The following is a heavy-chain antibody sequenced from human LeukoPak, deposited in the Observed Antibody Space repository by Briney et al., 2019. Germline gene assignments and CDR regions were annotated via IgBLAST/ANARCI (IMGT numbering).Heavy chain of an antibody. CDR1: GFTFSSYA. CDR2: ISGSGGST. CDR3: AKTNIVVEPAAIRGSVDYFDY. D-gene: IGHD2-2*02. Sequence: GGSLRLSCAASGFTFSSYAMSWVRQAPGKGLEWVSAISGSGGSTYYADSVKGRFTISRDNSKNTLYLQMNSLRTEDTAVYYCAKTNIVVEPAAIRGSVDYFDYWGQGTLVTVSS. J-gene: IGHJ4*02. V-gene: IGHV3-23*01.